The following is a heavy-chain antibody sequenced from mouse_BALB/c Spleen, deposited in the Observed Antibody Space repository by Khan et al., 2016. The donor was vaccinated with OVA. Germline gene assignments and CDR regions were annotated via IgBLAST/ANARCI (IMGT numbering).Heavy chain of an antibody. J-gene: IGHJ3*01. CDR3: ARSGYFAWFAY. Sequence: VQLQQSGAELVRPGALVKLSCKASGFNIKDYYLHWVKQRPEQGLEWIGWIDPENGETVYDPKFQDKASITADTSSKQAYLQFSSLTSEDTAGYYCARSGYFAWFAYWGQGTLVTVSA. CDR1: GFNIKDYY. CDR2: IDPENGET. V-gene: IGHV14-1*02.